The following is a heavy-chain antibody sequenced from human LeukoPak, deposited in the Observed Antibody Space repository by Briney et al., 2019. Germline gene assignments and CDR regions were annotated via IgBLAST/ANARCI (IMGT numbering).Heavy chain of an antibody. CDR1: GGSISSYY. CDR3: AREGGSSWSHYYYYYMDV. V-gene: IGHV4-4*07. CDR2: VYTSGST. Sequence: SETLSPTCTVSGGSISSYYWSWIRQPAGKGLEWIGRVYTSGSTNYNPSLKSRVTMSVDTSKNQFSLKLSSVTAADTAVYYCAREGGSSWSHYYYYYMDVWGKGTTVTVSS. J-gene: IGHJ6*03. D-gene: IGHD6-13*01.